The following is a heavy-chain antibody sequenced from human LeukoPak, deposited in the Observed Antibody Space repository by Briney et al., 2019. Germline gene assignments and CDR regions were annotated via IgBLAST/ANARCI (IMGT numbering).Heavy chain of an antibody. V-gene: IGHV1-46*01. CDR3: AREAFIEMTTIASAFDF. CDR1: GYTFTRYY. CDR2: INPSGCST. Sequence: ASVKVSCKTSGYTFTRYYMHWVRQAPGQGLECMGVINPSGCSTRYPQKFQGRVTMTRDTSTSTVYMELSSLRSDDTAVYFCAREAFIEMTTIASAFDFWGQGTLVTVSS. J-gene: IGHJ4*02. D-gene: IGHD5-24*01.